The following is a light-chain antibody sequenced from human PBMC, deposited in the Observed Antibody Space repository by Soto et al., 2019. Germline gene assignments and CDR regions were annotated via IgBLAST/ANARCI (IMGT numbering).Light chain of an antibody. CDR3: SSYGGAMPRYV. Sequence: QSALTQPASVSGSPGQSITISCTGTSSDVGGYNYVSWYQQHPGKAPKLMIYEVSSRPSWFSTRFSGSKSANTASLTISGLQAKDEDDSVCSSYGGAMPRYVFGTGTKLTVL. CDR1: SSDVGGYNY. V-gene: IGLV2-14*01. CDR2: EVS. J-gene: IGLJ1*01.